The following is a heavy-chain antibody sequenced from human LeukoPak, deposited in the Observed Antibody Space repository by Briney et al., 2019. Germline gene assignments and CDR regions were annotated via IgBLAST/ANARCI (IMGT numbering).Heavy chain of an antibody. CDR3: AKDSSNWAFDY. CDR1: GFTFDDYT. Sequence: PGGSLRLSCAPSGFTFDDYTMHWVRQAPGKGLEWVSLISWDGGSTYYADSVKGRFTISRDNSKNSLYLQMNSLRTEDTALYYCAKDSSNWAFDYWGQGTLVTVSS. V-gene: IGHV3-43*01. D-gene: IGHD1-1*01. J-gene: IGHJ4*02. CDR2: ISWDGGST.